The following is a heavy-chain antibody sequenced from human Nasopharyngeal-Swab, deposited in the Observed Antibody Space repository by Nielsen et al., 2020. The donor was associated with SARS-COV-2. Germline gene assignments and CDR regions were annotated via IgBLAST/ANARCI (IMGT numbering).Heavy chain of an antibody. CDR3: ARVVTMINYYYYGMDV. CDR2: IYSGGST. Sequence: EGSLRLSSAASGFTVTSNYMSWVRQAPGKGLEWVSVIYSGGSTYYADSVKGRFTISRDNSKNTLYLQMNSLRAEDTAVYYCARVVTMINYYYYGMDVWGQGTTVTVSS. CDR1: GFTVTSNY. V-gene: IGHV3-53*01. D-gene: IGHD3-22*01. J-gene: IGHJ6*02.